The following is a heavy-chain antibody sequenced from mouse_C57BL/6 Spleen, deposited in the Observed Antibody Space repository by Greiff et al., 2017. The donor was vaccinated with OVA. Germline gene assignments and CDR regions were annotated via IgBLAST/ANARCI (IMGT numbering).Heavy chain of an antibody. CDR2: IYPGDGDT. Sequence: QVQLKESGAELVKPGASVKISCKASGYAFSSYWMNWVKQRPGKGLEWIGQIYPGDGDTNYNGKFKGKATLTADKSSSTAYMQLSSLTSEDSAVYFCARSLRGYFDVWGTGTTVTVSS. V-gene: IGHV1-80*01. J-gene: IGHJ1*03. CDR3: ARSLRGYFDV. CDR1: GYAFSSYW.